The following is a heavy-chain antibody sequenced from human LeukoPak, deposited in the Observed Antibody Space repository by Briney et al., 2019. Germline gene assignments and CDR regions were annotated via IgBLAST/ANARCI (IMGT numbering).Heavy chain of an antibody. D-gene: IGHD6-19*01. V-gene: IGHV3-9*01. CDR3: AKAPYSSGWYYFDS. CDR1: GFTFDDYA. Sequence: GGSLRLSCAASGFTFDDYAMHWVRQAPGKGLEWVSGISWNSGSIGCADSVKGRFTISRDNAKNSLYLQMNSLRAEDTALYYCAKAPYSSGWYYFDSWGQGTLVTVSS. J-gene: IGHJ4*02. CDR2: ISWNSGSI.